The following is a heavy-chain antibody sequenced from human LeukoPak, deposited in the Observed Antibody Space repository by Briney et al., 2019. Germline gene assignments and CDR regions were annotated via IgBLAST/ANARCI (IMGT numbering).Heavy chain of an antibody. V-gene: IGHV4-39*01. Sequence: SETLSLTCTVSGGSISSGSHYWGWIRQPPGKGLEWIGSIFYSGNTYYNPSLKSRVTISVDTSKNQFSLKLSSVTAADTAVYYCATVRRYYDRPFDYWGQGTLVTVSS. D-gene: IGHD3-22*01. CDR3: ATVRRYYDRPFDY. J-gene: IGHJ4*02. CDR2: IFYSGNT. CDR1: GGSISSGSHY.